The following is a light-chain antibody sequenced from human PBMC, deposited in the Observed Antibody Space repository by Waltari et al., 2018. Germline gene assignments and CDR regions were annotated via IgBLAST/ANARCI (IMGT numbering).Light chain of an antibody. CDR2: RNN. Sequence: QSVLTQPPSASGTPGPRVTISCSGSSSNIGSNYVYWYPQLPGTAPKLLIYRNNQRPAGVPDRFSGSKSGTSASRAISGLRSEDEADYYCAAWDDSLSGSWVFGGGTKVTVL. CDR1: SSNIGSNY. J-gene: IGLJ3*02. V-gene: IGLV1-47*01. CDR3: AAWDDSLSGSWV.